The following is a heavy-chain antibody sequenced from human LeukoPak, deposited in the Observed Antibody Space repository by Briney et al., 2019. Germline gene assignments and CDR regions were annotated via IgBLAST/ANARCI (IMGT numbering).Heavy chain of an antibody. CDR2: ISYDGSNK. CDR1: GFTFSSYG. Sequence: PGRSLRLSCAASGFTFSSYGMHWVRQAPGKGLEWVAVISYDGSNKYYADSVKGRFTISRDNSKNTLYLQMNSLRAEDTAVYYCARVLLLEGATKGYFDSWGQGTLVTVSS. V-gene: IGHV3-30*03. CDR3: ARVLLLEGATKGYFDS. D-gene: IGHD1-26*01. J-gene: IGHJ4*02.